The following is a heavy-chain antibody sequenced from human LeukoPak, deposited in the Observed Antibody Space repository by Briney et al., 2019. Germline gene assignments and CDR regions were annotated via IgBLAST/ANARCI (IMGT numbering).Heavy chain of an antibody. CDR1: GLSFSSYG. J-gene: IGHJ4*02. D-gene: IGHD1-26*01. Sequence: GGSLRLSCAASGLSFSSYGMHWVRQAPGKGLEWVAVILSDGSNKYYADSVEGRFPISRDNSKNTLYLQMNSLRAEDTAVYYCARGDRYSGSQMGYWGQGTLVTVTS. CDR3: ARGDRYSGSQMGY. CDR2: ILSDGSNK. V-gene: IGHV3-30*03.